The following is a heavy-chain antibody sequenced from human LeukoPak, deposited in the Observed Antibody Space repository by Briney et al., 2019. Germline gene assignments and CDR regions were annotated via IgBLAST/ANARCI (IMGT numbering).Heavy chain of an antibody. Sequence: SGTLSLTCTVSGGSISSDSYYWTWIRQPAGKGLEWIGRIDTSGSTNYNPSLKSRLTISLDTSKNQFSLTLNSVTAADTAVYYCARSNGDYTILGYWGQGTLVTVSS. CDR2: IDTSGST. CDR1: GGSISSDSYY. V-gene: IGHV4-61*02. CDR3: ARSNGDYTILGY. J-gene: IGHJ4*02. D-gene: IGHD4-17*01.